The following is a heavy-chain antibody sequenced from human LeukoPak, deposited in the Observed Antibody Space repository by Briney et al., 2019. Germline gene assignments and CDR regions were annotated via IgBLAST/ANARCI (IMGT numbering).Heavy chain of an antibody. V-gene: IGHV4-34*01. CDR1: GGSFSGYY. J-gene: IGHJ5*02. CDR3: ARGLRVPWFGESVNWFDP. CDR2: INHSGST. D-gene: IGHD3-10*01. Sequence: SETLSLTCAVYGGSFSGYYWSWIRQPPGKGLEWIGEINHSGSTNYNPSLKSRVTISVDTSKNQFSLKLSSVTAADTAVYYCARGLRVPWFGESVNWFDPWGQGTLVTVSS.